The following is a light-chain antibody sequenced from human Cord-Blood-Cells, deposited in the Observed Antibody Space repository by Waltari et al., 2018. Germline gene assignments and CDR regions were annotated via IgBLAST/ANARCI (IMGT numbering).Light chain of an antibody. CDR2: EGS. CDR1: SSDVGSYNL. J-gene: IGLJ1*01. CDR3: CSYAGSSTFYV. Sequence: QSALTQPASVSGSPGQSITISCTGTSSDVGSYNLVSWYQQHPGKAPKLMIYEGSKRSAGGAKRVAGAKAGNTAALKSSGLQAEDEADYYCCSYAGSSTFYVFGTGTKVTVL. V-gene: IGLV2-23*01.